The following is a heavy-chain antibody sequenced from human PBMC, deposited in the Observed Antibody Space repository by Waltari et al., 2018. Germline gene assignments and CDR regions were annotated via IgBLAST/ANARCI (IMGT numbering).Heavy chain of an antibody. Sequence: EVQLVESGGGLVQPGGSLRLACAASGLTFGSYWMIWVRTAPGKGLEWVANINQDGSETYYVDSVKGRFTVSRDNADNSLYLQMNSLRAEDTAMYYCASRYCTISRCYASSWNSFDYWGQGTLVTVSS. CDR3: ASRYCTISRCYASSWNSFDY. D-gene: IGHD2-8*01. CDR2: INQDGSET. V-gene: IGHV3-7*05. CDR1: GLTFGSYW. J-gene: IGHJ4*02.